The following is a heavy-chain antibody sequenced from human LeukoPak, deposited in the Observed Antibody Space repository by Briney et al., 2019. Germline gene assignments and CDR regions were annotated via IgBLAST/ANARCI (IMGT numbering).Heavy chain of an antibody. J-gene: IGHJ5*02. CDR3: ASRSGYCSSTSCLNWFDP. V-gene: IGHV4-39*07. D-gene: IGHD2-2*01. Sequence: SETLSLTCTVSGGSISSSSYYWGWIRQPRGKGLEWIGSIYYSGSTYYNPSLKSRVTISVDTSKNQFSLKLSSVTAADTAVYYCASRSGYCSSTSCLNWFDPWGQGTLVTVSS. CDR1: GGSISSSSYY. CDR2: IYYSGST.